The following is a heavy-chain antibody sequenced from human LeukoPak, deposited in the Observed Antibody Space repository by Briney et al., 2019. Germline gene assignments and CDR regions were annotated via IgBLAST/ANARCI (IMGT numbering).Heavy chain of an antibody. CDR2: ISGSGGST. CDR3: AKGGAVAGFRSATIYYMDV. D-gene: IGHD6-19*01. Sequence: GGSLRLSCAASGFTFSSYGMSWVRQAPGKGLEWVSAISGSGGSTYYADSVKGRFTISRDNSKNTLYLQMNSLRAEDTAVYYCAKGGAVAGFRSATIYYMDVWGKGTTVTISS. V-gene: IGHV3-23*01. CDR1: GFTFSSYG. J-gene: IGHJ6*03.